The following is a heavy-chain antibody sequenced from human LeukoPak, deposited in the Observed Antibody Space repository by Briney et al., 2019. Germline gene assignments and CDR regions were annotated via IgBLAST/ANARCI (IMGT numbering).Heavy chain of an antibody. J-gene: IGHJ4*02. Sequence: TGGSLRLSCAASGFTVSSNYMSWVRQAPGKGLEWVSSISGSGSGGSTYYADSVKGRFTISRDNSKNTLYLQMNSLIAEDTAVYYCAKSGYNRFDYWGQGTRVTVSS. CDR3: AKSGYNRFDY. CDR1: GFTVSSNY. D-gene: IGHD5-24*01. V-gene: IGHV3-23*01. CDR2: ISGSGSGGST.